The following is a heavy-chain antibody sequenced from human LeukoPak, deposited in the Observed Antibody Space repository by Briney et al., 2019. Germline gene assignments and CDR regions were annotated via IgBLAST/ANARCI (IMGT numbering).Heavy chain of an antibody. CDR2: ISYDGSNK. CDR1: GFTFSSYG. J-gene: IGHJ4*02. CDR3: AKDIGYGDYGAVDY. Sequence: GGSLRLSCAASGFTFSSYGMHWVRQAPGKGLEWVAVISYDGSNKYYADSVKGRFTISRDNSKNTLYLQMNSLRAEDTALYYCAKDIGYGDYGAVDYWGQGTLVTVSS. D-gene: IGHD4-17*01. V-gene: IGHV3-30*18.